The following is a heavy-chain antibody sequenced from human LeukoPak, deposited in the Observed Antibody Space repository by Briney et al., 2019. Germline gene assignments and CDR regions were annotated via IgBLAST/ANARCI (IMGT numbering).Heavy chain of an antibody. CDR2: INTNTGNP. Sequence: ASVKVSCKASGYAFTSYAMNWVRQAPGQGLEWMGWINTNTGNPTYAQGFTGRFAFSLDTSVSTAYLQISSLKAEDTAVYYCARGYCSGGSCYLRMDFDYWGQETLVTVSS. CDR1: GYAFTSYA. CDR3: ARGYCSGGSCYLRMDFDY. J-gene: IGHJ4*02. V-gene: IGHV7-4-1*02. D-gene: IGHD2-15*01.